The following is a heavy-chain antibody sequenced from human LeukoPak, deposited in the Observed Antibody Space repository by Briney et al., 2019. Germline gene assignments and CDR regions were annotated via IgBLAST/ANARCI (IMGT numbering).Heavy chain of an antibody. D-gene: IGHD5-18*01. J-gene: IGHJ6*03. Sequence: GASVKVSCKASGYTFTSYDINWVRQATGQGLEWMGWMNPNSGNTGYAQKFQGRVTMTRNTSISTAYMELSSLRSEDTAVYYCARGMGYGYSYYYYYYMDVWGKGTTVTVSS. V-gene: IGHV1-8*01. CDR1: GYTFTSYD. CDR3: ARGMGYGYSYYYYYYMDV. CDR2: MNPNSGNT.